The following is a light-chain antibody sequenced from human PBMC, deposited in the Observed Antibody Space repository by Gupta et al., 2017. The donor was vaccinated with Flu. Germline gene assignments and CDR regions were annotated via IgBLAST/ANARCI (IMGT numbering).Light chain of an antibody. J-gene: IGLJ2*01. CDR2: RND. Sequence: QSVLTQSPSASGTPGQRVTISCSGSFSNIGGHHAFWFQQLPGAAPKLLIYRNDQRPSGVPDRFSASKSGTSASLAINGLRSEDEADYYCVAWDDSLSAVVFGGGTKVTVL. CDR3: VAWDDSLSAVV. CDR1: FSNIGGHH. V-gene: IGLV1-47*01.